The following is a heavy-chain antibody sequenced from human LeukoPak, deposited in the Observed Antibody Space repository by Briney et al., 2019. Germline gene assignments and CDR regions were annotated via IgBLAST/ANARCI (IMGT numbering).Heavy chain of an antibody. CDR3: ARAPTWSSTSYNYYYMDV. CDR1: GYTFTSYH. V-gene: IGHV1-46*01. CDR2: VSPSGGST. D-gene: IGHD3-3*01. J-gene: IGHJ6*03. Sequence: ASVKVSCKASGYTFTSYHMHWVRQPPAQGLEWMGIVSPSGGSTSYAQKFQGRVTMTRDMSTTTVYMELSSLRSEDTALYYCARAPTWSSTSYNYYYMDVWGKGTTVTISS.